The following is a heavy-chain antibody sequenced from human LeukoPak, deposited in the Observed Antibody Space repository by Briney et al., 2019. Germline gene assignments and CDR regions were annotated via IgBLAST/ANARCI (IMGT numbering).Heavy chain of an antibody. CDR2: IYTSGST. CDR3: ARLGVPAAYSYYYYMDV. CDR1: GVSISSYY. Sequence: MTSETLSLTCTVSGVSISSYYWSWLRQPPGKGLEGIGYIYTSGSTNYNPSLKSRVTISVDTSKNQFSLKLSSVTAADTAVYYCARLGVPAAYSYYYYMDVWGKGTTVTVSS. J-gene: IGHJ6*03. V-gene: IGHV4-4*09. D-gene: IGHD2-2*01.